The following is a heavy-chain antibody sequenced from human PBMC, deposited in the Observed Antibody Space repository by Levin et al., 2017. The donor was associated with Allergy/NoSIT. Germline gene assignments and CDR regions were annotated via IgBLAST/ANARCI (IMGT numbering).Heavy chain of an antibody. D-gene: IGHD1-14*01. V-gene: IGHV4-34*01. CDR1: GGSFSGFY. J-gene: IGHJ6*02. CDR3: ARGSHPPNRPPIYYYFGLDV. CDR2: VNDSRAT. Sequence: ESLKISCAVYGGSFSGFYWSWIRQPPGKGLEWIGEVNDSRATNYNPSLKSRVTMSVDTSKNQFSLKLSSVTAADTAIYYCARGSHPPNRPPIYYYFGLDVWGQGTTVTVS.